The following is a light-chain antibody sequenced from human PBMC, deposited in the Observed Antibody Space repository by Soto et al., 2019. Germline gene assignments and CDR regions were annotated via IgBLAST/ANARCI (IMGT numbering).Light chain of an antibody. V-gene: IGKV3-20*01. Sequence: EIVLTQSPGTLSLSPGERATLSCRASQSVSTNYLAWYQRKPGQALRLLIYGASYRATDIPNRFSGSGSGTDFTLTITRLKAEDFAVYYCQQYGSSPPTFGQGTKVEIK. CDR2: GAS. CDR1: QSVSTNY. J-gene: IGKJ1*01. CDR3: QQYGSSPPT.